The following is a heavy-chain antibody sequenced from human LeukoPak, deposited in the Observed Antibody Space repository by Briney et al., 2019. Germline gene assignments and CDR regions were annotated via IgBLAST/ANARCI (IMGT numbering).Heavy chain of an antibody. CDR3: AGLVGRYSSGLYYYYFDY. D-gene: IGHD3-22*01. J-gene: IGHJ4*02. CDR2: MYLSGTT. Sequence: SETLSLTCTVSGDSINSLDLWSWVRQPPGKGLEWIGEMYLSGTTHSNPSVESRVTISIDKSKNQFFLNLSSVTAADTAVYYCAGLVGRYSSGLYYYYFDYWGQGTLVTVSS. CDR1: GDSINSLDL. V-gene: IGHV4-4*02.